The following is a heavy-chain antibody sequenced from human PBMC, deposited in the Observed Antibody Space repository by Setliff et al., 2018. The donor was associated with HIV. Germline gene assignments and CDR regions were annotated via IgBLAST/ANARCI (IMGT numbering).Heavy chain of an antibody. CDR1: GFTFSSYW. J-gene: IGHJ4*02. CDR2: ISADGSDT. D-gene: IGHD6-13*01. CDR3: VKRLAGSNTWYHFDT. V-gene: IGHV3-74*01. Sequence: PGGSLRLSCAASGFTFSSYWIHWVRQAPGKGLVWVSRISADGSDTSYADSVKGRFTISRDNTKNSLYLQMSDLRAEDTAIYYCVKRLAGSNTWYHFDTRGQGTLVTVSS.